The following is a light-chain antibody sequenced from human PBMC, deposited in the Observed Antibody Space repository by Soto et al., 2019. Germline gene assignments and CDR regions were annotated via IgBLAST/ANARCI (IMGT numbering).Light chain of an antibody. CDR1: QSISIY. CDR2: TAS. J-gene: IGKJ1*01. Sequence: DIQMTQSPSSLSASVGDRVTITCRASQSISIYLNWYQQKPGKAPKLLIYTASSLQSGVPSRFSGSGSGTDFTLTISSLQPEDFATYYCQQSYHTPLTFGQGTKVEVK. V-gene: IGKV1-39*01. CDR3: QQSYHTPLT.